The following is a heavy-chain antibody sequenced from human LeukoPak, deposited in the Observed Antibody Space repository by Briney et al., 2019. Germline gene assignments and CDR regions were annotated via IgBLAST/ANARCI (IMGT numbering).Heavy chain of an antibody. J-gene: IGHJ4*02. CDR1: GIIFSNYW. V-gene: IGHV3-74*01. CDR2: INRDGSST. CDR3: ARGGSLDF. Sequence: GGSLRLSCAASGIIFSNYWMHWVRQAPGKGLVWVSRINRDGSSTSYADSVKGRFTISRDNAKNTLYLQMNSLRAEDTAVYYCARGGSLDFWGQGTLVTVSS.